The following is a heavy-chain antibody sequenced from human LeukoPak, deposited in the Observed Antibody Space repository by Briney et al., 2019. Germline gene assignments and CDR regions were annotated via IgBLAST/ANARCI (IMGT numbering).Heavy chain of an antibody. J-gene: IGHJ4*02. Sequence: GGSLRLSCTASGFIFNRNAMHWVRQPPGKGLEYLAAISSNGGSTEYAKSVKGRFTISRDNSKNTLYLQMGTLRTEDTAVYFCARGGATTRRPLDSWGQGTLDTVS. D-gene: IGHD1-26*01. V-gene: IGHV3-64*01. CDR3: ARGGATTRRPLDS. CDR2: ISSNGGST. CDR1: GFIFNRNA.